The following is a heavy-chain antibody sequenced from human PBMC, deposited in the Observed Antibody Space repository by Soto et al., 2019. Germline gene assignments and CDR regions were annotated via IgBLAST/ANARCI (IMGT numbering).Heavy chain of an antibody. J-gene: IGHJ6*02. CDR3: ASQGEHSSGWYHYSYGMEV. Sequence: SLRLSCAASGFTFSSYSMNWVRQAPGKGLEWVSYISSSSSTIYYADSVKGRFTISRDNAKNSLYLQMNSLRDEDTAVYYCASQGEHSSGWYHYSYGMEVWGEGTKVTVSS. D-gene: IGHD6-19*01. V-gene: IGHV3-48*02. CDR2: ISSSSSTI. CDR1: GFTFSSYS.